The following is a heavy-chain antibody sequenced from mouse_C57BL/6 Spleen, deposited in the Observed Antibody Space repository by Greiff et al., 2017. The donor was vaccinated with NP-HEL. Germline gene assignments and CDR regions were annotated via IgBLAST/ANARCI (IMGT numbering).Heavy chain of an antibody. J-gene: IGHJ4*01. Sequence: EVQGVESGEGLVKPGGSLKLSCAASGFTFSSYAMSWVRQTPEKRLEWVAYISSGGDYIYYADTVKGRFTISRDNARNTLYLQMSSLKSEDTAMYYCTRDEDYYGSSSGAMDYWGQGTSVTVSS. CDR2: ISSGGDYI. CDR1: GFTFSSYA. D-gene: IGHD1-1*01. V-gene: IGHV5-9-1*02. CDR3: TRDEDYYGSSSGAMDY.